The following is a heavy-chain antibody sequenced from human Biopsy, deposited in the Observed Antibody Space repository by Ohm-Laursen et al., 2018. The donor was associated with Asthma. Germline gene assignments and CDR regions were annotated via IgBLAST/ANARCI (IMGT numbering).Heavy chain of an antibody. J-gene: IGHJ6*02. V-gene: IGHV1-69*01. D-gene: IGHD5-12*01. CDR2: LIPVLGTP. CDR1: GYTFTSD. Sequence: SSVKVSCKASGYTFTSDINWVRQATGQGLEWMGGLIPVLGTPDHAQMFEGRVTITADESTSTAYMELSSLSSEDTAVYYCARGYSGSDRIVYYYSGLEVWGQGTTVTVSS. CDR3: ARGYSGSDRIVYYYSGLEV.